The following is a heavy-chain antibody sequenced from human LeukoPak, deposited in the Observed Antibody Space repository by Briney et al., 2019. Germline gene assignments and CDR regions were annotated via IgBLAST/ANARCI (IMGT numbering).Heavy chain of an antibody. J-gene: IGHJ3*01. V-gene: IGHV4-4*02. CDR2: IFHSGNT. CDR3: ARNLAVPGTRAFDV. CDR1: AGSISSNNW. Sequence: PSETLSLTCAVSAGSISSNNWWSWVHQPPGQGLEWIGEIFHSGNTNYNPSLKSRVTISVDISNNQFSLKVTSVTAADTAVYYCARNLAVPGTRAFDVWGQGTMVTVSS. D-gene: IGHD6-19*01.